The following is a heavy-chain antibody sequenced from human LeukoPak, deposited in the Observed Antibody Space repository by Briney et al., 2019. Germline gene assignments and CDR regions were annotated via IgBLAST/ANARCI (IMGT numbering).Heavy chain of an antibody. CDR3: AKAPPGYSTYALPAD. D-gene: IGHD5-12*01. CDR2: ISGSGGST. CDR1: GFTFSSYA. V-gene: IGHV3-23*01. Sequence: GGSLRLSCAASGFTFSSYAMSWVRQAPGKGLEWVSAISGSGGSTYYADSVKGRFTISRDNSKNTLYLQMNSLRVEDTAIYYCAKAPPGYSTYALPADWGQGTLVTVSS. J-gene: IGHJ4*02.